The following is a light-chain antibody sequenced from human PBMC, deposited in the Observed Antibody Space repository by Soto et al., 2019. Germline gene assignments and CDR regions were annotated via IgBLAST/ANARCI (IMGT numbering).Light chain of an antibody. CDR1: QGISSY. V-gene: IGKV1-9*01. J-gene: IGKJ1*01. CDR3: QQLNSYSWT. Sequence: DIQLTQPPSFLSASVGDRVTITCRASQGISSYFAWYQQKPGKAPNILIYAASTLQIGVPSRCSGSGSGTEFTLTISSLQPEDVATYYCQQLNSYSWTFGQGTKVEIK. CDR2: AAS.